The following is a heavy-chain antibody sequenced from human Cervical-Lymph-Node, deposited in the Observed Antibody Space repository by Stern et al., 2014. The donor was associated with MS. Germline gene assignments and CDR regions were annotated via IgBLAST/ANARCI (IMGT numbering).Heavy chain of an antibody. Sequence: VQLVQSGAELIRPGESLKISCKGSGYKFSIYWIAWVRQMPGKGLEWMGVIYPGDSEPRYRPSFQGQVTMSADKSTSTAYLQWSSLNASDTAMYFCARQTTAWASDVWGQGTLVTVSS. CDR1: GYKFSIYW. J-gene: IGHJ4*02. CDR2: IYPGDSEP. CDR3: ARQTTAWASDV. D-gene: IGHD1-14*01. V-gene: IGHV5-51*01.